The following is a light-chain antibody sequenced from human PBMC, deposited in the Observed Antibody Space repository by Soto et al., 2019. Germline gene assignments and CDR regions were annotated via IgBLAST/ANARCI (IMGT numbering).Light chain of an antibody. Sequence: ETVLTHSPGTVSLSPVESGTLSCRASQSIGKSYLAWFQHKPGQAPRLLIYGASTRATGIPDRFRGSGSGTDFTLTVSRLESEDFAVYYCQQYAESPLTFGGGTKVDIK. CDR2: GAS. CDR1: QSIGKSY. V-gene: IGKV3-20*01. CDR3: QQYAESPLT. J-gene: IGKJ4*01.